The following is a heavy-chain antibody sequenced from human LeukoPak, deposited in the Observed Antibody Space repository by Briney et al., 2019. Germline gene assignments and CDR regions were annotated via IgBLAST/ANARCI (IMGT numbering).Heavy chain of an antibody. CDR2: IYYSGST. J-gene: IGHJ4*02. Sequence: SETLSLTCTVSGGSISCNYWSWIRQSPGKGLEWIGYIYYSGSTNYNPSVKSRVTISLDTSKNRFSLKLSSVTAADTALYYCARGQWLVPGYFDSWGQGTLVTVSS. CDR3: ARGQWLVPGYFDS. CDR1: GGSISCNY. D-gene: IGHD6-19*01. V-gene: IGHV4-59*01.